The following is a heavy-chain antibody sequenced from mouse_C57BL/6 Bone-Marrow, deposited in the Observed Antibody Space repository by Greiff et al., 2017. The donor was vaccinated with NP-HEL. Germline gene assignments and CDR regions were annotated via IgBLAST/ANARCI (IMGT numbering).Heavy chain of an antibody. CDR3: AKRANWDDY. Sequence: EVKVVESGGGLVQPGESLKLSCESNEYEFPSHDMSWVRKTPEKRLELVAAINSDGGSTYYPDTMERRFIISRAKTKKTPYRQMSSLRSEETALDYGAKRANWDDYWGQGTTLTVSS. J-gene: IGHJ2*01. V-gene: IGHV5-2*01. D-gene: IGHD4-1*01. CDR1: EYEFPSHD. CDR2: INSDGGST.